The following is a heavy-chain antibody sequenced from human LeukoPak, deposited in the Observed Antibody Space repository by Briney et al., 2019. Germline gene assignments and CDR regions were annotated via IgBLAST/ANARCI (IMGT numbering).Heavy chain of an antibody. J-gene: IGHJ4*02. CDR1: GFIFSDYT. V-gene: IGHV3-21*01. Sequence: GGSLRLSCAASGFIFSDYTLHWVRQAPGKGLEWVSSISGSGNYIYYADSMRGRFTISRDNAKNSVYLQMHSLRAEDTAMYYCARMPHYGDLNYSFDYWGQGTLVTVSS. CDR2: ISGSGNYI. D-gene: IGHD4-17*01. CDR3: ARMPHYGDLNYSFDY.